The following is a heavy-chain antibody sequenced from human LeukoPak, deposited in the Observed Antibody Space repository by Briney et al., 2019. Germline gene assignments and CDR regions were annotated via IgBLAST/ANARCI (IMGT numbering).Heavy chain of an antibody. V-gene: IGHV4-59*01. CDR1: GGFISSYY. Sequence: SETLSLTCTVSGGFISSYYWSWIRQPPGKGLEWIGYIYYSGSTNYNPSLKSRVTISVDTSKNQFSLKLSSVTAADTAVYYCASTTAYYYDSSGYCFDYWGQGTLVTVSS. J-gene: IGHJ4*02. CDR2: IYYSGST. D-gene: IGHD3-22*01. CDR3: ASTTAYYYDSSGYCFDY.